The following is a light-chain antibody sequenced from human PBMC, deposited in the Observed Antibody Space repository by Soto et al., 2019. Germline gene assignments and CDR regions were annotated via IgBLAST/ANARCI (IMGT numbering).Light chain of an antibody. CDR2: GNT. CDR3: QSYDRSRSGSV. Sequence: QSVLTQPPSVSGAPGQRVTISCTGTSSNIGAGYDVHWYQQLPRTAPKLLIYGNTNRPSGVPDRFSGSKSGTSASLAITGLRPEDEADYYCQSYDRSRSGSVFGGGTKLTVL. V-gene: IGLV1-40*01. CDR1: SSNIGAGYD. J-gene: IGLJ2*01.